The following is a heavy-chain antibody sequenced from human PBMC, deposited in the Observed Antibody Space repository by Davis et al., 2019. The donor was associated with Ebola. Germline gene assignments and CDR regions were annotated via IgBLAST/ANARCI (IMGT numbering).Heavy chain of an antibody. CDR2: MSTTGSTI. V-gene: IGHV3-11*04. J-gene: IGHJ6*02. CDR3: ARVGRPQGYYYYGMDV. CDR1: GFTFSDYH. Sequence: GESLKISCAASGFTFSDYHMSWIRQSPGKGLEWVSYMSTTGSTIYYADSVKGRFTISRDNSKNTLYLQMNSLRAEDTAVYYCARVGRPQGYYYYGMDVWGQGTTVTVPS.